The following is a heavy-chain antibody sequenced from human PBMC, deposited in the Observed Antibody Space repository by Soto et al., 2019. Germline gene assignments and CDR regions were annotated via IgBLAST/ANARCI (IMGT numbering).Heavy chain of an antibody. Sequence: GGSLRLSCAASGFTFSSFEMNWVRQAPDKGLEWASYISSSGSTKYYVDSVKGRFTISRDNSKNTLFLQMNSPRAGDTAVYYCAKDRLRGGFLTTATTNGMDVWGQGTTVTVSS. CDR1: GFTFSSFE. CDR3: AKDRLRGGFLTTATTNGMDV. CDR2: ISSSGSTK. J-gene: IGHJ6*02. V-gene: IGHV3-48*03. D-gene: IGHD1-26*01.